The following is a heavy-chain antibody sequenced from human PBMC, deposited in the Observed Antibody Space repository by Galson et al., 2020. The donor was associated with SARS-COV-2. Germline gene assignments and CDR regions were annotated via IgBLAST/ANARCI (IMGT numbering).Heavy chain of an antibody. V-gene: IGHV3-30-3*01. CDR3: ARDSGDYDILTGPLNQYGMDV. CDR1: GFTFSSYA. J-gene: IGHJ6*02. Sequence: GESLKISCAASGFTFSSYAMHWVRQAPGKGLEWVAVISYDGSNKYYADSVKGRFTISRDNSKNTLYLQMNSLRAEDTAVYYCARDSGDYDILTGPLNQYGMDVWGQGTTVTVSS. D-gene: IGHD3-9*01. CDR2: ISYDGSNK.